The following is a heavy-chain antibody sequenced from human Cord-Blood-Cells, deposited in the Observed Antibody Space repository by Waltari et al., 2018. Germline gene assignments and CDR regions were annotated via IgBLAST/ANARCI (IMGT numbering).Heavy chain of an antibody. J-gene: IGHJ4*02. D-gene: IGHD6-13*01. V-gene: IGHV3-21*01. Sequence: EVQLVESGGGLVKPGGSLRLSCAASGFTFSSYNMNWVRQAPGKGLECVSSMSSSSSYIYYADSVKGRFTISRDNAKNSLYLQMNSLRAEDTAVYYCARDRDSSSWFDYWGQGTLVTVSS. CDR1: GFTFSSYN. CDR3: ARDRDSSSWFDY. CDR2: MSSSSSYI.